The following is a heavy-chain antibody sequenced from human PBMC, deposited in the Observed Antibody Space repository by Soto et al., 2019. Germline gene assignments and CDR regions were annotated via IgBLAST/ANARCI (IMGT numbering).Heavy chain of an antibody. CDR1: GFTFSSYG. CDR2: IWYDGSNK. CDR3: ARAQGDTYYDDSSGYYSPGLGFDY. Sequence: GGSLRLSCAASGFTFSSYGMHWVRQAPGKGLEWVAVIWYDGSNKYYADSVKGRFTISRDNSKNTLYLQMNSLRAEDTAVYYCARAQGDTYYDDSSGYYSPGLGFDYWGQGTLGTVSS. J-gene: IGHJ4*02. D-gene: IGHD3-22*01. V-gene: IGHV3-33*01.